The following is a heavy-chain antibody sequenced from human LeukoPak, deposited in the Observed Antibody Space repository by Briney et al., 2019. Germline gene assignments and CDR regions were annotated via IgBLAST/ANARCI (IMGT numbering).Heavy chain of an antibody. J-gene: IGHJ5*02. Sequence: SETLSLTCTVSGGSISSSSYYWGWIRQPPGKGLEWNGSIYYSGSTYYNPSLKSRVTISVDTSKNQFSLKLSSVTAADTAVYYCASGSSGWYEGWFDPWGQGTLVTVSS. D-gene: IGHD6-19*01. V-gene: IGHV4-39*01. CDR1: GGSISSSSYY. CDR3: ASGSSGWYEGWFDP. CDR2: IYYSGST.